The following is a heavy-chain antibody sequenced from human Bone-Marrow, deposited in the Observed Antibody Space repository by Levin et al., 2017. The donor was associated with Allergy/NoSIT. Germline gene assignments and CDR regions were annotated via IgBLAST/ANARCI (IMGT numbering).Heavy chain of an antibody. V-gene: IGHV3-11*01. Sequence: GGSLRLSCAASGFIFSDYYMSWFRQAPGKGLEWVSYISKDSYRKYYADSVRGRSTISRDNNKDSFYLQMNSLRADDTAVYYCARDAGLVDYWGRGTLVTVSS. CDR2: ISKDSYRK. CDR1: GFIFSDYY. J-gene: IGHJ4*02. CDR3: ARDAGLVDY.